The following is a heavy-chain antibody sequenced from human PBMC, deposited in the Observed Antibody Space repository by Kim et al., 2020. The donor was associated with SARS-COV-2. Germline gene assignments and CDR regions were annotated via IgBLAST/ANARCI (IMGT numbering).Heavy chain of an antibody. CDR3: AKDTTPWGVATRPYGMDV. V-gene: IGHV3-30*02. Sequence: KGRFTISRDNSKNTLYLQMNSLRAEDTAVYYCAKDTTPWGVATRPYGMDVWGQGTTVTVSS. J-gene: IGHJ6*02. D-gene: IGHD5-12*01.